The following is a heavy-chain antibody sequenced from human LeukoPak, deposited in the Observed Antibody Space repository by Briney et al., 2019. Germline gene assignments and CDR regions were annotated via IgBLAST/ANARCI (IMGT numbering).Heavy chain of an antibody. Sequence: PGGSLRLSCAASGFTFSSYAMPWVRQAPGKGLEWVAVISYDGSNKYYADSAKGRFTISRDNSKNTLYLQMNSLRAEDTAVYYCARDRLSYYDSSGFDYWGQGTLVTVSS. J-gene: IGHJ4*02. CDR3: ARDRLSYYDSSGFDY. V-gene: IGHV3-30-3*01. D-gene: IGHD3-22*01. CDR1: GFTFSSYA. CDR2: ISYDGSNK.